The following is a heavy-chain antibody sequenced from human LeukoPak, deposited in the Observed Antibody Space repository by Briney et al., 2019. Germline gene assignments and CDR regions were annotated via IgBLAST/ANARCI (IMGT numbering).Heavy chain of an antibody. J-gene: IGHJ4*02. CDR1: EYIFTDDY. D-gene: IGHD3-10*01. V-gene: IGHV1-2*02. Sequence: ASVKVSCKPSEYIFTDDYMHWVRQTPGQGLEWMGWINPNSGGTRYPQKFQGRVTMTRDTAISTGYMELSGLRSDDTAVYYCARDGMVRGVIKYWGQGTLVTVSS. CDR2: INPNSGGT. CDR3: ARDGMVRGVIKY.